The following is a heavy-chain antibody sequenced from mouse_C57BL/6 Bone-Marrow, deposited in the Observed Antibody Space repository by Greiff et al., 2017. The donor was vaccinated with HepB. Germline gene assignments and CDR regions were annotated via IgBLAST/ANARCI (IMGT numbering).Heavy chain of an antibody. V-gene: IGHV2-2*01. CDR3: ARIHYYGSSYRYFDV. Sequence: VKLMESGPGLVQPSQSLSITCTVSGFSLTSYGVHWVRQSPGKGLEWLGVIWSGGSTDYNAAFISRLSISKDNSKSQVFFKMNSLQADDTAIYYCARIHYYGSSYRYFDVWGTGTTVTVSS. CDR2: IWSGGST. D-gene: IGHD1-1*01. J-gene: IGHJ1*03. CDR1: GFSLTSYG.